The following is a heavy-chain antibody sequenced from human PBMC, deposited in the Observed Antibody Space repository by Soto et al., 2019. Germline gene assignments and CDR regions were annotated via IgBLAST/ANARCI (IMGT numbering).Heavy chain of an antibody. D-gene: IGHD7-27*01. CDR3: AKVLTGDLDY. Sequence: QVQLVESGGGVVQPGRSLRLSCAASGFTFSSYGMNWVRQAPGKGLEWVAVISYDENNKYYADSVKGRFTISRDNSKNTRYLQMNSRRAEDTAVYYCAKVLTGDLDYWGQGTLVTVSS. J-gene: IGHJ4*02. V-gene: IGHV3-30*18. CDR1: GFTFSSYG. CDR2: ISYDENNK.